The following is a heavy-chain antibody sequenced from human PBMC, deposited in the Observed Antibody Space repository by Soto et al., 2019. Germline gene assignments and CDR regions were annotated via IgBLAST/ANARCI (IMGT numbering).Heavy chain of an antibody. Sequence: SETLSLTCTVSGGSISSSSYYWGWIRQPPGKGLEWIGSIYYSGSTYYNPSLKSRFTISVDTSKNQFSLKLSSVTAADTAVYYCARKDLVYYYYGMDVWGQGTTVTVSS. J-gene: IGHJ6*02. V-gene: IGHV4-39*01. CDR3: ARKDLVYYYYGMDV. CDR1: GGSISSSSYY. CDR2: IYYSGST. D-gene: IGHD2-15*01.